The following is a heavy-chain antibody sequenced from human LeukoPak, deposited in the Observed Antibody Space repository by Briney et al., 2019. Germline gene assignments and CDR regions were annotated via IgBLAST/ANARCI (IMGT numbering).Heavy chain of an antibody. Sequence: ASVKVSCKASGYTFIHYYMHWVRQAPGQGREWMGIINPSGGSTSYAQNFQGRVTMTRDTSTSTVYMDLSSLRSEDTAVYYCARGSTGTTFDYWGQGTLVTVAS. CDR2: INPSGGST. D-gene: IGHD1-7*01. V-gene: IGHV1-46*03. CDR1: GYTFIHYY. J-gene: IGHJ4*02. CDR3: ARGSTGTTFDY.